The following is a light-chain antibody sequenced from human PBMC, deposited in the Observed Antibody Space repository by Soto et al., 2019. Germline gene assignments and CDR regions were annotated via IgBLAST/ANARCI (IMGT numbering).Light chain of an antibody. CDR3: SSYTSSSTLEGV. J-gene: IGLJ1*01. CDR2: EVS. Sequence: QSALTQPASVSGSPGQSITISCTGTSSDVGGYNYVPWYQQHPGKAPKLMIYEVSNRPSGVFNRFSGSKSGNTASLTISGLQAEDEADYYCSSYTSSSTLEGVFGTGTKVTVL. CDR1: SSDVGGYNY. V-gene: IGLV2-14*01.